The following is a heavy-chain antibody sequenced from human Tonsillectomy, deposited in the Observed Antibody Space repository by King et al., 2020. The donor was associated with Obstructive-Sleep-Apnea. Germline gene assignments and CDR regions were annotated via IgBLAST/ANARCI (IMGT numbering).Heavy chain of an antibody. CDR2: ISGSVGTT. D-gene: IGHD3-10*01. CDR3: ARAAFYYGSGSSWYFDL. Sequence: DVQLVESGGGLLQPGGSLGLSCVASGFTVSNYALSWVRQAAGTGLEWVSAISGSVGTTDYADSVQGRFTISRDNSKNTLYLKTNSLSADDTAVYYCARAAFYYGSGSSWYFDLWGRGTLVTVSS. J-gene: IGHJ2*01. CDR1: GFTVSNYA. V-gene: IGHV3-23*04.